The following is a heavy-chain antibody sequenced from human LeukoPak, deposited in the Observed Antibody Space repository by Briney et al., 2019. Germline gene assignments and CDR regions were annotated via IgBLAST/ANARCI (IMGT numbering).Heavy chain of an antibody. CDR1: GFTVSNYM. CDR3: LRDLNWSLDQ. D-gene: IGHD1-20*01. J-gene: IGHJ4*02. V-gene: IGHV3-74*01. CDR2: IKSDGITI. Sequence: GGSLRLSCAASGFTVSNYMMHWVRQAPGKGLVWVSRIKSDGITITYADSVKGRFTISRDNAKNTLYLQMNSLRAEDTAVYYCLRDLNWSLDQWGQGTLVTVSS.